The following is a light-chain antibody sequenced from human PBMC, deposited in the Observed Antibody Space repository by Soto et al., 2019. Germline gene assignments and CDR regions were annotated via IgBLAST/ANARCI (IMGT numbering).Light chain of an antibody. CDR3: CSYAGTTGV. Sequence: QSALTQPDSGSGSPGQSITISCTGTSSDVGSYNLVSWYQQHPGKAPKLMIYEGSKRPSGVSNRFSGSKSGNTASLTISGLQAEDEADYSCCSYAGTTGVFGGGTQLTVL. CDR2: EGS. V-gene: IGLV2-23*01. CDR1: SSDVGSYNL. J-gene: IGLJ2*01.